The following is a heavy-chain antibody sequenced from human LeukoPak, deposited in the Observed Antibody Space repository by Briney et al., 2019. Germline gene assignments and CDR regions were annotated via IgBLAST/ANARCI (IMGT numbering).Heavy chain of an antibody. CDR2: INPSRGST. CDR3: AREWLTSQDYGSGSYYPPDY. Sequence: GASVKVSCKASGYTFTSYYIYWVRQAPGQGLEWMGIINPSRGSTNYAQRFQGRVTMTRDTSISTAYMELSRLRSDDTAVYYCAREWLTSQDYGSGSYYPPDYWGQGTLVTVSS. CDR1: GYTFTSYY. J-gene: IGHJ4*02. V-gene: IGHV1-46*01. D-gene: IGHD3-10*01.